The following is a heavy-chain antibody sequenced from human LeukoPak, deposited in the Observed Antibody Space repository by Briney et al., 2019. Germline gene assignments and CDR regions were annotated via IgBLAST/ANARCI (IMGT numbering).Heavy chain of an antibody. Sequence: SETLSLTCTVPGGSISNYYWSWIRQPAGKGLEWIGRINTSGSTNYNPSLESRVTMSVDTSNNQFSLKLNSVTAADTAVYFCARSRGTALITRFDYWGQGTLVTVSS. J-gene: IGHJ4*02. V-gene: IGHV4-4*07. CDR1: GGSISNYY. D-gene: IGHD5-18*01. CDR2: INTSGST. CDR3: ARSRGTALITRFDY.